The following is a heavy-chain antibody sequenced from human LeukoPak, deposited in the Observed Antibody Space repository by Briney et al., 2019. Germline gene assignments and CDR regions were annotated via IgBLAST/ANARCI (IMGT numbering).Heavy chain of an antibody. J-gene: IGHJ3*02. CDR1: GFSLSGSW. Sequence: GGSLRLSCTASGFSLSGSWMSWVRQLPGKGLEWLADMNPDGSAIVYVDSVKGRFTVSRNNAKNSLYLQMDGLRAEDTAVYYCARDPLNGALDIWSQGTLVTVSS. CDR2: MNPDGSAI. CDR3: ARDPLNGALDI. V-gene: IGHV3-7*01.